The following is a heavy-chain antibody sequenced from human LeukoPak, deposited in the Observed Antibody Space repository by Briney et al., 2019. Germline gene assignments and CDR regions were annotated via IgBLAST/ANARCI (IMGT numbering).Heavy chain of an antibody. V-gene: IGHV3-53*01. D-gene: IGHD6-13*01. Sequence: GGSLRLSCAASGFTVSSNYMSWVRQAPGKGLEWVSVIYSGGSTYYADSVKGRSTISRDNSKNTLYLQMNSLRAEDTAVYYCARSVSSSWIYYFDYWGQGTLVTVSS. CDR2: IYSGGST. CDR1: GFTVSSNY. J-gene: IGHJ4*02. CDR3: ARSVSSSWIYYFDY.